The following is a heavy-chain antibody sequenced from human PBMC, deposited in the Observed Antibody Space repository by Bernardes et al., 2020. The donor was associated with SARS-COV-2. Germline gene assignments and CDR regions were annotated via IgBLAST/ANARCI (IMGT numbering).Heavy chain of an antibody. J-gene: IGHJ4*02. CDR2: MQTGRNT. CDR1: GFNVGNHY. Sequence: GGSLRLSRAASGFNVGNHYMSWVRQAPGKGLEWVSVMQTGRNTYYADSVEGRFTISRDNSKNIVYLQMDSLRTEDTAMYYCARETDLDFWGQGTLVTVSS. V-gene: IGHV3-66*02. CDR3: ARETDLDF.